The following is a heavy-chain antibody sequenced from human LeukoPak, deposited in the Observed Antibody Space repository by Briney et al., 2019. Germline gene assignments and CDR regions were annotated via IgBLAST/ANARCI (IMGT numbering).Heavy chain of an antibody. CDR1: GGSISSSSYY. Sequence: SETLSLTCTVSGGSISSSSYYWGWIRHPPGKGLEWIGSIYYSGSTYYNPSLKSRVTISVDTSKNQFSLKLSSVTAADTAVYYCARPAPGSVGGSYYPFDYWGQGTLVTVSS. CDR2: IYYSGST. V-gene: IGHV4-39*01. CDR3: ARPAPGSVGGSYYPFDY. D-gene: IGHD1-26*01. J-gene: IGHJ4*02.